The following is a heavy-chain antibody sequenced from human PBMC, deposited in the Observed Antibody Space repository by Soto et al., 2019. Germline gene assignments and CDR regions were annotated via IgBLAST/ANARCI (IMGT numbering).Heavy chain of an antibody. CDR3: ARANLRSGWTFDH. V-gene: IGHV4-4*02. D-gene: IGHD6-19*01. CDR2: IFHSGRT. J-gene: IGHJ4*02. CDR1: GASIISNDW. Sequence: SETLSLTCSVCGASIISNDWWIWIRQTPGKGLEWIGEIFHSGRTNYSPSFKSRVTISVDTSKSQFSLEMASVTAADTAVYYCARANLRSGWTFDHWGQGSPGTVSS.